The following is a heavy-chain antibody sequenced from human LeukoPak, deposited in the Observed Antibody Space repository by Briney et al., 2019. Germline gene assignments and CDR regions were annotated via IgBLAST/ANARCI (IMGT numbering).Heavy chain of an antibody. CDR1: GFIFSDYY. V-gene: IGHV3-11*01. J-gene: IGHJ6*02. Sequence: GGSLRLSCAASGFIFSDYYMTWIRQTPGKGLEWVSYIAPRGSTIYYGDSVEGRFTISRDNTKNSLFLQMNSLSAEDTAVYYCVRVGEYYTLDVWGQGTTVTVSS. D-gene: IGHD3-10*01. CDR3: VRVGEYYTLDV. CDR2: IAPRGSTI.